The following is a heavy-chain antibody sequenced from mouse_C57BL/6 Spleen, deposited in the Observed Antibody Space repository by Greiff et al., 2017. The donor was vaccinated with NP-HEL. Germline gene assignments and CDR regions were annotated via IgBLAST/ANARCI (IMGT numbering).Heavy chain of an antibody. CDR3: AKYGFYYFDY. Sequence: EVQLQQSGPGLVKPSQSLSLTCSVTGYSITSGYYWNWIRQFPGNKLEWMGYISYDGSNNYNPSLKNRISITRDTSKNQFFLKLNSVTTEDTATYYCAKYGFYYFDYWGQGTTLTVSS. J-gene: IGHJ2*01. D-gene: IGHD2-2*01. CDR1: GYSITSGYY. CDR2: ISYDGSN. V-gene: IGHV3-6*01.